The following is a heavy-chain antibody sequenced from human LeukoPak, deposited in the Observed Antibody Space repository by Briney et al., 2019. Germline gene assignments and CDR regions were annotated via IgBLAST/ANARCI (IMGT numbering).Heavy chain of an antibody. CDR1: GFTFSSYS. CDR2: ISSSSSTI. V-gene: IGHV3-48*04. CDR3: AKIHDFWSGYVDY. D-gene: IGHD3-3*01. Sequence: PGGSLRLSCTASGFTFSSYSMNWVRLAPRKGLEWVSYISSSSSTIYYADSVKGRFTISRDNAKNSLYLQMNSLRAEDTAVYYCAKIHDFWSGYVDYWGQGTLVTVSS. J-gene: IGHJ4*02.